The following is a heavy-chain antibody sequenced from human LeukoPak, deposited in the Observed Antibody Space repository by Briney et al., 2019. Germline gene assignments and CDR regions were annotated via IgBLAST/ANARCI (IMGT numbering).Heavy chain of an antibody. D-gene: IGHD6-13*01. Sequence: AGSLRLSCAASGFTFDDYGMSWVRQAPGKGLEWVSGIKWGGHSTEYADSVKGRFTIYRDKAKDPLDLQMYSLRVQDTAFYCCAIGPYSSSWYWYSDLWGRGTLVTVSS. CDR2: IKWGGHST. CDR3: AIGPYSSSWYWYSDL. V-gene: IGHV3-20*04. CDR1: GFTFDDYG. J-gene: IGHJ2*01.